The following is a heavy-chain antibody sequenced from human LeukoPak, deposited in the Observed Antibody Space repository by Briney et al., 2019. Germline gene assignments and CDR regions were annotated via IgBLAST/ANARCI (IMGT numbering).Heavy chain of an antibody. J-gene: IGHJ5*02. CDR1: GGSFSSTYY. V-gene: IGHV4-39*01. CDR3: ARLYIRSSSPDP. Sequence: SETLSLTCSVSGGSFSSTYYWAWIRQPPGKGLEWLGTIYFSGRTYYNPSLKSRITMSVDTSKNQFSLELTVVSAADTAVYYCARLYIRSSSPDPWGQGILVTVSS. CDR2: IYFSGRT. D-gene: IGHD3-3*01.